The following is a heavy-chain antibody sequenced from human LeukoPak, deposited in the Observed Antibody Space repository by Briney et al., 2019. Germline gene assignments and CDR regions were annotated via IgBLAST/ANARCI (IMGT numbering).Heavy chain of an antibody. V-gene: IGHV3-30-3*01. D-gene: IGHD4-17*01. J-gene: IGHJ4*02. CDR1: GFTFSSYA. CDR2: ISYDGSNK. Sequence: GGSLRLSCAASGFTFSSYAMHWVRQAPGKGLEWVAVISYDGSNKYYADSVKGRFTISRDNSKNTLYLQMNSLRAEDTAVYCCARGTLTYGDYASDFDYWGQGTLVTVSS. CDR3: ARGTLTYGDYASDFDY.